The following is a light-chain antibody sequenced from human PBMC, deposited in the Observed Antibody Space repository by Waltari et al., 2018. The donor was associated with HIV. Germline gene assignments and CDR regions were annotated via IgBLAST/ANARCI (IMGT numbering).Light chain of an antibody. J-gene: IGLJ2*01. CDR2: RST. V-gene: IGLV1-47*01. Sequence: SLLTLPPSASGTPGQRVTLSYSESSSNFGLSYLSPSQPLPGPAPKLLSYRSTQRPSGVPYRRSGSKSGTTASLAISGLRSEEEADDYCGGWDDSRSGHVVFGGGTKLTVL. CDR1: SSNFGLSY. CDR3: GGWDDSRSGHVV.